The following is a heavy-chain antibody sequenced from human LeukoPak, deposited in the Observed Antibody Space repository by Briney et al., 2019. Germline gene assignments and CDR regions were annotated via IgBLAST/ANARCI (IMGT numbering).Heavy chain of an antibody. CDR2: IYYSEST. J-gene: IGHJ4*02. V-gene: IGHV4-59*01. CDR1: GGSISSYY. CDR3: ARVSGYDWESSFDY. D-gene: IGHD5-12*01. Sequence: SETLSLTCTVSGGSISSYYWSWIRQPPGKGLEWIGYIYYSESTNYNPSLKSRVTISVDTSKNQFSLKLSSVTAADTAVYYCARVSGYDWESSFDYWGQGTLVTVSS.